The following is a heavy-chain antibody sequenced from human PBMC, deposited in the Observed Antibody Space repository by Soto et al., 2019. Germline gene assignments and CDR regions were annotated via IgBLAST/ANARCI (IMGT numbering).Heavy chain of an antibody. J-gene: IGHJ4*02. Sequence: QVQLVESGGGVVQPGRSLRLSCAASGFTFSSYAMHWVRQAPGKGLEWVDFISYDGSNKYYADSVKGRFTISRDNSKNTLYLQINSLRAEDTALYYCERPDIVVVVAASYDYWGQGTLVTVSS. D-gene: IGHD2-15*01. CDR1: GFTFSSYA. CDR3: ERPDIVVVVAASYDY. V-gene: IGHV3-30-3*01. CDR2: ISYDGSNK.